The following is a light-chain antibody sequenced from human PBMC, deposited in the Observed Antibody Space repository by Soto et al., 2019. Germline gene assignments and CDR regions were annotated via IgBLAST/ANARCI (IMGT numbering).Light chain of an antibody. CDR3: QAWDSSTWV. CDR1: KLGDKY. CDR2: QDS. J-gene: IGLJ3*02. Sequence: SYELTQPPSVSVSPGQTASITCSGDKLGDKYACWYQQKPGQSPVLVIYQDSKRPSAIPERFSGSNSGNTATLTISGTQAMDEAAYFCQAWDSSTWVFGGGTKLTVL. V-gene: IGLV3-1*01.